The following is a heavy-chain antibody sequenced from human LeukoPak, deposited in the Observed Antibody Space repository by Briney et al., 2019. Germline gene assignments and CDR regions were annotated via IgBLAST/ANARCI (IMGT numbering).Heavy chain of an antibody. Sequence: PGGSLRLSCEASGFTFSHYGMHWVRQAPGKGLEWVAVISYDGSNKYYADSVKGRFTISRDNSKNTLYLQMNSLRAEDTAVYYCARDCNTPERYSSSWPSSDDAFDIWGQGTMVTVSS. CDR3: ARDCNTPERYSSSWPSSDDAFDI. J-gene: IGHJ3*02. CDR2: ISYDGSNK. V-gene: IGHV3-30*19. CDR1: GFTFSHYG. D-gene: IGHD6-13*01.